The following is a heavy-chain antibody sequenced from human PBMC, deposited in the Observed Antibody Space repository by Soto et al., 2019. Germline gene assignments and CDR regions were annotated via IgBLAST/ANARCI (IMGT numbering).Heavy chain of an antibody. V-gene: IGHV1-69*01. CDR3: AGDKYQLLYNWFDP. Sequence: QVQLVQSGAEVKKPGSSVKVSCKASGGTLSSYSISWVRQAPGQGLEWMGGIVHPSGTATYAQKFQGRVTITADASTSTAYMELTSLSSVDTAVYYCAGDKYQLLYNWFDPWGQGTLVTVSS. J-gene: IGHJ5*02. CDR1: GGTLSSYS. D-gene: IGHD2-2*01. CDR2: IVHPSGTA.